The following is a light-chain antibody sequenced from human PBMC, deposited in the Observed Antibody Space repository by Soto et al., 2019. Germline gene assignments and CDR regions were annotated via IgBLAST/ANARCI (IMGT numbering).Light chain of an antibody. CDR1: SSDVGGYNY. V-gene: IGLV2-11*01. Sequence: QSALTQPRSVSGSPGQSVTISCTGTSSDVGGYNYVSWYQQHPGKAPKLMIYDVSKRPSGVPDRFSGSKSGNTASLTISGLQAEDEADYYCYSYAGSYIHVVFGGGTKLTVL. CDR2: DVS. J-gene: IGLJ2*01. CDR3: YSYAGSYIHVV.